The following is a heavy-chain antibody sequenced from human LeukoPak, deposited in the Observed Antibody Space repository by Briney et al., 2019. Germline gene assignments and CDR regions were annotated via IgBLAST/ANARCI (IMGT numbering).Heavy chain of an antibody. CDR2: IITILGIA. V-gene: IGHV1-69*04. D-gene: IGHD5-18*01. Sequence: SVKVSCKASGGTFISYAISWVRQAPGQGLEWMGRIITILGIANYAQKFQGRVTINAEKSRSTAYMALSSLRSEYTAVYYCARESGYSYGSFDYWGQGTLVTVSS. CDR3: ARESGYSYGSFDY. J-gene: IGHJ4*02. CDR1: GGTFISYA.